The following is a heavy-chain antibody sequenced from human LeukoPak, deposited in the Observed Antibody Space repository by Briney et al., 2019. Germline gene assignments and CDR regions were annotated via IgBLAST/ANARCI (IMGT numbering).Heavy chain of an antibody. CDR3: AKGIAVAGGGSYYFDY. Sequence: PGGSLRLSCAASGFTFSSYAMSWVRQAPGKGLEWVSAISGSGGSTYYADSVKGRFTISRDNSKNTLYLQMNSLRAEDTAVYYCAKGIAVAGGGSYYFDYWGQGTLVTVSS. CDR2: ISGSGGST. J-gene: IGHJ4*02. V-gene: IGHV3-23*01. D-gene: IGHD6-19*01. CDR1: GFTFSSYA.